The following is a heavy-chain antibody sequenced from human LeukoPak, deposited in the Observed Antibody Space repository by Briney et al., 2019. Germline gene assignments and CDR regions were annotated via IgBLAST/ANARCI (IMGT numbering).Heavy chain of an antibody. J-gene: IGHJ3*02. CDR1: GFTFNTYD. D-gene: IGHD3-22*01. CDR3: ARVDYYDSSGPINAFDI. Sequence: GGTLRLSCAASGFTFNTYDMSWVRQSPVKGLEWVANIKQDGSEKYYVDSVKGRFTISRDNAKNSLYLQMNSLRAEDTAVYYCARVDYYDSSGPINAFDIWGQGTMVTVSS. V-gene: IGHV3-7*04. CDR2: IKQDGSEK.